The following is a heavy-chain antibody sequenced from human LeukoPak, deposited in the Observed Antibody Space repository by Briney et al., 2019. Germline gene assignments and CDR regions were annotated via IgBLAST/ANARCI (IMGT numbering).Heavy chain of an antibody. CDR3: ARYDVWGTYRAFDY. D-gene: IGHD3-16*02. CDR2: IIPIFGTA. Sequence: KISCKGSGYSFTSYWIGWVRQAPGQGLEWMGGIIPIFGTANYAQKFQGRVTITADESTSTAYMELSSLRSEDTAMYYCARYDVWGTYRAFDYWGQGTLVTVSS. V-gene: IGHV1-69*01. CDR1: GYSFTSYW. J-gene: IGHJ4*02.